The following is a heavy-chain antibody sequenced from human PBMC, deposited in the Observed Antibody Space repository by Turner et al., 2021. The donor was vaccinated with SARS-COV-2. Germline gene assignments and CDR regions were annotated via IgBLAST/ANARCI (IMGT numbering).Heavy chain of an antibody. CDR2: ISGSVGST. Sequence: EVQLLESGGGLVQPGGSLSLPCAASGFTFINYAMSWVRQAPGKGLEWVSAISGSVGSTYNEDSVKGRFTISRDNTKNTLYLQMNSLRAEDTAVYYCAKNLGGWPFDYWGQGTLVTVSS. CDR1: GFTFINYA. D-gene: IGHD3-10*01. CDR3: AKNLGGWPFDY. J-gene: IGHJ4*02. V-gene: IGHV3-23*01.